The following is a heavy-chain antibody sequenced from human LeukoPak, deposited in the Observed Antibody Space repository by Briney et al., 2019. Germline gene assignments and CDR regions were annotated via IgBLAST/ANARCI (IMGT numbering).Heavy chain of an antibody. D-gene: IGHD3-3*01. V-gene: IGHV3-21*01. CDR1: GFTFSSYS. CDR2: ISSSSSYI. CDR3: ASITIFGVVTDQENWFDP. Sequence: GGSLRLSCAASGFTFSSYSMNWVRKAPGKGLEWVSSISSSSSYIYYADSVKGRFTISRDNAKNSLYLQMNSLRAEDTAVYYCASITIFGVVTDQENWFDPWGQGTLVTVSS. J-gene: IGHJ5*02.